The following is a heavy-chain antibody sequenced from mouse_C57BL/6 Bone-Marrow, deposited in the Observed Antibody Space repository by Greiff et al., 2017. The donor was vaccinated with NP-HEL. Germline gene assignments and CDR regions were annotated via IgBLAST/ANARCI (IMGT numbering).Heavy chain of an antibody. D-gene: IGHD4-1*01. V-gene: IGHV1-5*01. CDR2: IYPGNSDT. CDR3: TRDPLTGTGVYFDY. CDR1: GYTFTSYW. J-gene: IGHJ2*01. Sequence: SGTVLARPGASVKMSCKTSGYTFTSYWMHWVKQRPGQGLEWIGAIYPGNSDTSYNQKFKGKAKLTAVTSASTAYMELSSLTNEDSAVYYCTRDPLTGTGVYFDYWGQGTTLTVSS.